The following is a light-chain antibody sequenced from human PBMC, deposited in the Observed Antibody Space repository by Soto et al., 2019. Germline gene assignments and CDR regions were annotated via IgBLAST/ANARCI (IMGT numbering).Light chain of an antibody. V-gene: IGKV3D-20*02. Sequence: EIVLTQSPGILSLSPGERATLSCRASQSVSNDFLAWYQQKPGQAPRLLIYGASTRATDVPDRFSGSGSGTDFTLTISSLEPEDFAVYYCQQRRNWPPITFGQGTRLEIK. CDR2: GAS. J-gene: IGKJ5*01. CDR3: QQRRNWPPIT. CDR1: QSVSNDF.